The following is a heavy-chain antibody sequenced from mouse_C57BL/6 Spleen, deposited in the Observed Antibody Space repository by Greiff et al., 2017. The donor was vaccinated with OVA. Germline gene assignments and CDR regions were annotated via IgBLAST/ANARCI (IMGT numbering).Heavy chain of an antibody. V-gene: IGHV1-53*01. CDR3: ARAHYYGSSWYFDV. CDR1: GYTFTSYW. Sequence: QVQLQQPGTELVKPGASVKLSCKASGYTFTSYWMHWVKQRPGQGLEWIGNINPSNGGTNYNEKFKSKATLTVDKSSSTAYMQLSSLTSEDSAVYFCARAHYYGSSWYFDVWGTGTTVTVSS. J-gene: IGHJ1*03. D-gene: IGHD1-1*01. CDR2: INPSNGGT.